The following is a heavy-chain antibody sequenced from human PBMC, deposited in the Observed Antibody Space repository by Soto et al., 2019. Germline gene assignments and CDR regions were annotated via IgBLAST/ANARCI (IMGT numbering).Heavy chain of an antibody. J-gene: IGHJ6*02. D-gene: IGHD2-2*01. V-gene: IGHV4-34*01. Sequence: SETLSLTCSVYGGSFRGYYWSWIRQPPGKGLEWIGEINHSGSTNYNPALKSRVTISVDTSKNQFSLKLSSVTAADTAVYYCASQSRRYYYGMDVWGQGTTVTVSS. CDR1: GGSFRGYY. CDR2: INHSGST. CDR3: ASQSRRYYYGMDV.